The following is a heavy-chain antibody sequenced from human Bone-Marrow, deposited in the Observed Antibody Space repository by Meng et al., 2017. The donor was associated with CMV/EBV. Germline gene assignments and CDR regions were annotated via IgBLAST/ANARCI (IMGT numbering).Heavy chain of an antibody. CDR2: IYYSGSI. V-gene: IGHV4-61*01. D-gene: IGHD1-20*01. J-gene: IGHJ4*02. CDR1: GGSVSSGSYY. CDR3: ARSMINWNYFDY. Sequence: VSGGSVSSGSYYWSWIRQPPGKGLEWIGYIYYSGSINYNPSLKSRVTISVDTSKNQFSLKLSSVTAADTAVYYCARSMINWNYFDYWGQGTLVTVSS.